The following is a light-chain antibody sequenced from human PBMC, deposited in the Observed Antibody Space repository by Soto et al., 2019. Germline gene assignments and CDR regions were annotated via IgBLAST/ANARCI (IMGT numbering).Light chain of an antibody. V-gene: IGLV1-51*01. J-gene: IGLJ2*01. CDR3: EAWDSSLYVVI. Sequence: QSVLTQPPSVSAAPGQMVTISCSGSSSNIGNNYVSWYQQLPGTAPKLLIYDNNKRPSGIPDRFSGSKSGTSATLGITGLQTGDEADYYCEAWDSSLYVVIFGGGTQLTVL. CDR2: DNN. CDR1: SSNIGNNY.